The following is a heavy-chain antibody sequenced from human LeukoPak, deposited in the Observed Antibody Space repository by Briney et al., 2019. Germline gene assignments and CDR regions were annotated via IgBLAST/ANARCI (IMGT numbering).Heavy chain of an antibody. CDR3: AHLRDGYTLRTLIPFDI. Sequence: SGPTLVNPTQTPTLTCTFSGFSLSTRGVGVGWIRQPPGKALEWLAVIYWDDDKNFSPSLRSRLTITKDTSKNQVVLRMTNMDPVDTGTYYCAHLRDGYTLRTLIPFDIWGQGTMVIVSS. J-gene: IGHJ3*02. D-gene: IGHD5-24*01. V-gene: IGHV2-5*02. CDR1: GFSLSTRGVG. CDR2: IYWDDDK.